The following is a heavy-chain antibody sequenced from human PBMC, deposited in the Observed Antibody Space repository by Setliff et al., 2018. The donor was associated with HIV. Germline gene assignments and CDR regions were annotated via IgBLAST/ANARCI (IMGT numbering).Heavy chain of an antibody. CDR1: GYSISSSYW. D-gene: IGHD3-10*01. V-gene: IGHV4-28*01. J-gene: IGHJ2*01. CDR2: IYNNRGT. CDR3: ARSPLWFGKADWYVDL. Sequence: SETLSLTCAVSGYSISSSYWWGWIRQPPGKGLEWIGYIYNNRGTYYNPSLKSRVTMSVDTSNNQFSLKLRSVTAVDTAVYYLARSPLWFGKADWYVDLWGRGTLVTVSS.